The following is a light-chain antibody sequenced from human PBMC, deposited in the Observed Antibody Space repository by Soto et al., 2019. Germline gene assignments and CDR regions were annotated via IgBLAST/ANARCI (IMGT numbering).Light chain of an antibody. Sequence: IQLTQSPSSVSASVGDRFTFTFLASEDISSYLVWYQQKPGAAPKLLIYAASALHSGVPSRFSGSGSGTDFTLTISSLHPEDFAVYFCQQFKNYPITFGQGTRLEIK. CDR3: QQFKNYPIT. J-gene: IGKJ5*01. V-gene: IGKV1-9*01. CDR1: EDISSY. CDR2: AAS.